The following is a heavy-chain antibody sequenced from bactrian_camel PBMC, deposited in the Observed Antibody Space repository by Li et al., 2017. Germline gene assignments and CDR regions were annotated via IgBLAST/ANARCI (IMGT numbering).Heavy chain of an antibody. Sequence: VQLVESGGGVVQPGGSLRLSCVVSGYTYCRHDMAWFRQAPGKEREGVARIATGSGNTYYADSAEGRFTISRDNAKNTVYLQMTSLKPEDTAMYTCAAEFAEFCKGIVVGPSTRAYWGQGTQVTVS. D-gene: IGHD2*01. V-gene: IGHV3S40*01. CDR2: IATGSGNT. J-gene: IGHJ4*01. CDR3: AAEFAEFCKGIVVGPSTRAY. CDR1: GYTYCRHD.